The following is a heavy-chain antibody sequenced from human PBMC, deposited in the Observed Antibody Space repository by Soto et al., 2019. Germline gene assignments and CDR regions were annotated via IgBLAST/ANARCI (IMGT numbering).Heavy chain of an antibody. CDR1: GFTFSSYS. CDR3: ARAVGMYDAFDI. D-gene: IGHD7-27*01. J-gene: IGHJ3*02. Sequence: EVQLVESGGGLVKPGGSLRLSCAASGFTFSSYSMNWVRQAPGKGLEWVSSISSSSSYIYYADSVKGRFTISRDNAQNSLYLQMNSLRAEDTAVYYCARAVGMYDAFDIWGQGTMVTVAS. V-gene: IGHV3-21*01. CDR2: ISSSSSYI.